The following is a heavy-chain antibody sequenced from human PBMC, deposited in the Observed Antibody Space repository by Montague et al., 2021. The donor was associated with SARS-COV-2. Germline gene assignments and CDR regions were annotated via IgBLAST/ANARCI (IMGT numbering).Heavy chain of an antibody. V-gene: IGHV3-7*01. Sequence: SLRLSCAASGFTFSSYWMSWVRQAPGKGLEWVANIKQDGSEKYYVDSVKGRFTISRDNAKNSLYLQMNSLRAEDTAVYYCARDIEESSYGLDYWGQGTLVTVSP. CDR1: GFTFSSYW. J-gene: IGHJ4*02. CDR2: IKQDGSEK. CDR3: ARDIEESSYGLDY. D-gene: IGHD5-18*01.